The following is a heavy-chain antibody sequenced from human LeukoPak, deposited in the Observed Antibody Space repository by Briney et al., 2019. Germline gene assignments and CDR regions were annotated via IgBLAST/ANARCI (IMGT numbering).Heavy chain of an antibody. V-gene: IGHV3-23*01. CDR3: ARGGYTFGYDDY. Sequence: GGSLRLSCAASGFTFSSYAMSWVRQAPGKGLEWVSAISGSGGSTYYADSVKGRFTISRDNAKNSLYLQMNSLRAEDTAVYYCARGGYTFGYDDYWGQGTLVTVSS. J-gene: IGHJ4*02. CDR2: ISGSGGST. D-gene: IGHD5-18*01. CDR1: GFTFSSYA.